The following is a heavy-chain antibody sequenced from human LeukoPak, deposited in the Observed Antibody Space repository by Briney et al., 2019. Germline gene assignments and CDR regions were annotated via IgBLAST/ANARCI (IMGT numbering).Heavy chain of an antibody. D-gene: IGHD3-10*01. CDR2: ISGSGGST. CDR3: AKGGTMVRGVPHPFDY. J-gene: IGHJ4*02. CDR1: GFTFSSYA. Sequence: GGSLRLSCAASGFTFSSYAMSWVRQAPGKGLEWVSAISGSGGSTYYADSVKGRFTISRDNSKNTLYLQMNSLRAEDTAVYYCAKGGTMVRGVPHPFDYWGQGTLVTVSS. V-gene: IGHV3-23*01.